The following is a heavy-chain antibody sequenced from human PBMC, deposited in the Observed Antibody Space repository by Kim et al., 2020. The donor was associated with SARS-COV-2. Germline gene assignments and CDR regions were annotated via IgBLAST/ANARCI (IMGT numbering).Heavy chain of an antibody. CDR3: ARALYGDPSEGGNWYFDL. Sequence: SETLSLTCAVSGGSISSGGYSWSWIRQPPGKGLEWIGYIYHSGSTYYNPSLKSRVTISVDRSKNQFSLKLSSVTAADTAVYYCARALYGDPSEGGNWYFDLWGRGTLVTVSS. V-gene: IGHV4-30-2*01. CDR2: IYHSGST. D-gene: IGHD4-17*01. CDR1: GGSISSGGYS. J-gene: IGHJ2*01.